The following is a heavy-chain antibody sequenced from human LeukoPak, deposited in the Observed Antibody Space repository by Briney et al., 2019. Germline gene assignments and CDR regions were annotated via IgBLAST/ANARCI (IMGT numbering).Heavy chain of an antibody. J-gene: IGHJ4*02. V-gene: IGHV4-34*01. D-gene: IGHD5-18*01. CDR1: GGSFSGYY. CDR2: INHSGST. Sequence: SETLSLTCAVYGGSFSGYYWSWIRQPPGKGLEWIGEINHSGSTNYNPSLKRRVTISVDTSKNQFSLKLSSVTAADTAVYYCARGTAMGLDYWGQGTLVTVSS. CDR3: ARGTAMGLDY.